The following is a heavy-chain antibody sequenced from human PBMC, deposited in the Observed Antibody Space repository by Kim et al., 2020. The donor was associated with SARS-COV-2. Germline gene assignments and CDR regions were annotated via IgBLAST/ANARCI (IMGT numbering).Heavy chain of an antibody. Sequence: SETLSLTCAVYGGSFSGYYWSLIRQPPGKGLEWIGEINHSGSTNYTPSLKSRVTISVDTSKNRFSLKLSSVTAADTAVYYCSTHTWGSFDYCVQGTLVTV. J-gene: IGHJ4*02. CDR2: INHSGST. CDR1: GGSFSGYY. V-gene: IGHV4-34*01. CDR3: STHTWGSFDY. D-gene: IGHD7-27*01.